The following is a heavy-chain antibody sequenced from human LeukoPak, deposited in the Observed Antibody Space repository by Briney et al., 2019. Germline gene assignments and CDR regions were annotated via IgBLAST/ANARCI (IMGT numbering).Heavy chain of an antibody. CDR2: IYTSGST. D-gene: IGHD1-26*01. Sequence: SQTLSLTCTVSGGSISSGSYYWSWIRQPAGKGLEWIGRIYTSGSTNYNPSLKSRVTISVDTSKNQFSLKLSSVTAADTAVYYCARDVRSGSYLGVWGKGTLVTVSS. V-gene: IGHV4-61*02. J-gene: IGHJ4*02. CDR3: ARDVRSGSYLGV. CDR1: GGSISSGSYY.